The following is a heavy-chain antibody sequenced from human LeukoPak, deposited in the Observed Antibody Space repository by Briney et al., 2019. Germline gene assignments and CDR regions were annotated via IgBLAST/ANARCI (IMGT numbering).Heavy chain of an antibody. V-gene: IGHV4-39*01. D-gene: IGHD4-17*01. CDR3: ARPYDGDYGYNWFDP. CDR2: IYYSGST. J-gene: IGHJ5*02. CDR1: GGSISSSSYY. Sequence: SETLSLTCTVSGGSISSSSYYWGWIRQPPGKGLEWIGGIYYSGSTYYNPSLKSRVTISVDTSKNQFSLKLSSVTAADTAVYYCARPYDGDYGYNWFDPWGQGTLVTVSS.